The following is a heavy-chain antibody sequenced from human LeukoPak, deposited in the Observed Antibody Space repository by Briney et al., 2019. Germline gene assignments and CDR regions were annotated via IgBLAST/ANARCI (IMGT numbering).Heavy chain of an antibody. CDR2: INTNTGNP. J-gene: IGHJ4*02. CDR3: ARAGLSYYDILTGPTPGGDY. V-gene: IGHV7-4-1*02. D-gene: IGHD3-9*01. Sequence: ASVKVSCKASGYTFTSYDINWVRQATGQGLEWMGWINTNTGNPTYAQGFTGRFVFSLDTSVSTAYLQISSLKAEDTAVYYCARAGLSYYDILTGPTPGGDYWGQGTLVTVSS. CDR1: GYTFTSYD.